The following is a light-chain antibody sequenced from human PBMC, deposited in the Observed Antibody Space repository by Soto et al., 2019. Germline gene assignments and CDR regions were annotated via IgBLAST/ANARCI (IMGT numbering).Light chain of an antibody. J-gene: IGKJ2*01. CDR1: QSVSSSY. V-gene: IGKV3-20*01. CDR2: GAS. CDR3: RQYGSSPYT. Sequence: EIVLTQSPGTLSLSPGERATLSCRASQSVSSSYLAWYQQKPGQAPRLLIYGASSRATGIPDRFSGSGSGTYLTLTISRVERDDFVVHYCRQYGSSPYTFGQGTKLEIK.